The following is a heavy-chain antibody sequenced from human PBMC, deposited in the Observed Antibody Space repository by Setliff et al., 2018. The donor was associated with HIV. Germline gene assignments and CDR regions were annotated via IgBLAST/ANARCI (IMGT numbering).Heavy chain of an antibody. CDR2: IEQDGSEK. Sequence: GGSLRLSCAASGFTFNKAWMNWVRQAPGKGLEWVANIEQDGSEKYYVDSVKGRFTISRDNTKNSLYLQMDSLRAEDTAVYYCARVVDTSGGYWGSFYRYMDVWGKGTTVTVSS. V-gene: IGHV3-7*03. CDR1: GFTFNKAW. J-gene: IGHJ6*03. D-gene: IGHD3-10*01. CDR3: ARVVDTSGGYWGSFYRYMDV.